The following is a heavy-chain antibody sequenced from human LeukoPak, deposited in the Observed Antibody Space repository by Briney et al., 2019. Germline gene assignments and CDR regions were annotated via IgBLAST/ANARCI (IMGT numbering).Heavy chain of an antibody. CDR3: ARNRYYYGSRNYGVPTWFDP. D-gene: IGHD3-10*01. J-gene: IGHJ5*02. CDR1: GGSISSSSYY. V-gene: IGHV4-39*02. CDR2: IYYSGST. Sequence: SETLSLTCTVSGGSISSSSYYWGWIRQSPGKGLEWIGSIYYSGSTYYKPSLKSRLTTSVDTSKNHFSLKLSSVTAADTAVYYCARNRYYYGSRNYGVPTWFDPWGQGTLVTVSS.